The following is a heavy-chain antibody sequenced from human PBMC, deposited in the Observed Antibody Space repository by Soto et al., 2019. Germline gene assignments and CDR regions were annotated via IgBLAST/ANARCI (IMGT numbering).Heavy chain of an antibody. CDR1: GFSLTTTAMC. CDR2: LDWNDDK. V-gene: IGHV2-70*01. Sequence: GSGPTLVNPTPTLTLTCTFSGFSLTTTAMCVSWIRQPPGEALEWLALLDWNDDKYYSTSLKTRPTISKDTPKNQVVLTMINMDPVDTATYYCARIQLDGGNSGNHFDYWGQGTLVTVS. CDR3: ARIQLDGGNSGNHFDY. D-gene: IGHD2-21*02. J-gene: IGHJ4*01.